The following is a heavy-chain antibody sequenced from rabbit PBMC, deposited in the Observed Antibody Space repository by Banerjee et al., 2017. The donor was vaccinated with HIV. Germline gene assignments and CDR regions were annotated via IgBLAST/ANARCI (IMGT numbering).Heavy chain of an antibody. CDR3: TRDFTGVIGWNFNL. J-gene: IGHJ4*01. Sequence: QLEESGGDLVKPEGSLTLTCTASGFSFSYKYVMCWVRQAPGKGLEWIACINTSSGNTVYATWAKGRFTISKTSSTTVTLQMTSLTAADTATYFCTRDFTGVIGWNFNLWGQGTLVTVS. CDR1: GFSFSYKYV. V-gene: IGHV1S45*01. CDR2: INTSSGNT. D-gene: IGHD7-1*01.